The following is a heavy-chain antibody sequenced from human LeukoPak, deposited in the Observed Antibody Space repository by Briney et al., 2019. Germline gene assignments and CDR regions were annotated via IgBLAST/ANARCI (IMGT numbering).Heavy chain of an antibody. CDR2: IYSGGTT. CDR1: GFTVSSNF. CDR3: ARDGYGNNYMDV. Sequence: GGSLRLSCAASGFTVSSNFMSWVRQAPGKGLEWVSVIYSGGTTYYADSVKGRFTISRDNSRNTLYLQMNSLRAEDAAVYYCARDGYGNNYMDVWGKGTTVTVSS. D-gene: IGHD1/OR15-1a*01. V-gene: IGHV3-53*01. J-gene: IGHJ6*03.